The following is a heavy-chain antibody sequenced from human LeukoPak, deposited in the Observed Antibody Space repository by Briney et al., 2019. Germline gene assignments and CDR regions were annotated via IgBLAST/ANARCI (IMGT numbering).Heavy chain of an antibody. Sequence: SETLSLTCTVSGGSISSSSYYWGWIRQPPGKGLEWIGSIYFSGSTYYNPSLKSRVTISVDTSKNQFSLKLSSVTAADTAVYYCARDSEGPLSWGQGTLVTVSS. CDR1: GGSISSSSYY. J-gene: IGHJ4*02. V-gene: IGHV4-39*07. CDR2: IYFSGST. CDR3: ARDSEGPLS.